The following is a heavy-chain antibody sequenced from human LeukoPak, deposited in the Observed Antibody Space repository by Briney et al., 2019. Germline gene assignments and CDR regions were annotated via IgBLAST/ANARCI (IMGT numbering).Heavy chain of an antibody. CDR2: INPNNGAT. Sequence: ASVKLSCKASGYTFTGSYIHWVRQAPGQGLEWMGWINPNNGATNYAQKFQGRVTMTRDTSITTVYMELRSLRYDDTAVYYCARGVYCSSSSCSGGLGYYFYFMDVWGKGTTVTVSS. V-gene: IGHV1-2*02. CDR3: ARGVYCSSSSCSGGLGYYFYFMDV. CDR1: GYTFTGSY. D-gene: IGHD2-2*01. J-gene: IGHJ6*03.